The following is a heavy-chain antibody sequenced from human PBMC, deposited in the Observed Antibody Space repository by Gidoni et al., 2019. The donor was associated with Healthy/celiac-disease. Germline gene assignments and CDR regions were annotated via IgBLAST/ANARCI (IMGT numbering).Heavy chain of an antibody. CDR2: ISGSGGST. V-gene: IGHV3-23*01. J-gene: IGHJ4*02. D-gene: IGHD1-26*01. CDR1: GFTFSSYA. Sequence: EVQLLESGGGLVQPGGSLRLSCAASGFTFSSYAMIWVRQAPGKGLEWVSAISGSGGSTYYADSVKGRFTISRDNSKNTLYLQMNSLRAEDTAVYYCAKDLHLAHGSLIVGATSFDYWGQGTLVTVSS. CDR3: AKDLHLAHGSLIVGATSFDY.